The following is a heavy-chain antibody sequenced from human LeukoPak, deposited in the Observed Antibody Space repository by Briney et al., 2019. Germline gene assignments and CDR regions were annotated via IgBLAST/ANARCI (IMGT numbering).Heavy chain of an antibody. CDR2: IYYSGST. J-gene: IGHJ2*01. CDR3: ARARYYYDSSGYYLLRGYFDL. V-gene: IGHV4-59*01. Sequence: SETLSLTCTVSGGSISSYYWSWIRQPPGKGLEWIGYIYYSGSTNYNPSLKSRVTISVDTSKNQFSLKLSSVTAADTAVYYCARARYYYDSSGYYLLRGYFDLWGHGTLVTVSS. CDR1: GGSISSYY. D-gene: IGHD3-22*01.